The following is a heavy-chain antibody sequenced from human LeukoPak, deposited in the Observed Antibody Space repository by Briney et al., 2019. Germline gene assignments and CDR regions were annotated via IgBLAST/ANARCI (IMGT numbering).Heavy chain of an antibody. D-gene: IGHD2-15*01. Sequence: SETLSLTCAVYGGSFSGYYCSWIRQPPGKGLEWIGEINHSGSINYAPSLESRVTISVDMSKNQISLKLNSVTAADTAVYYCARCSGGNCYFDYWGQGILVTVS. CDR2: INHSGSI. CDR1: GGSFSGYY. V-gene: IGHV4-34*01. CDR3: ARCSGGNCYFDY. J-gene: IGHJ4*02.